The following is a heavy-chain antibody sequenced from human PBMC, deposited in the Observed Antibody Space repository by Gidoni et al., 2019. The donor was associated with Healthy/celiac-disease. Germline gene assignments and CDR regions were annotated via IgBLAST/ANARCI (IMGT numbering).Heavy chain of an antibody. CDR2: INPNSGGT. J-gene: IGHJ4*02. V-gene: IGHV1-2*02. D-gene: IGHD2-2*01. CDR1: GYTFTGYY. CDR3: ARAQGGVVVVPAAQLDY. Sequence: QVQLVKSGAEVQKPGASVKVFCKASGYTFTGYYMHWVRQAPGQGLGWMGWINPNSGGTNYAQKFQGRVTMTRDTSISTAYMELSRLRSDDTAVYYCARAQGGVVVVPAAQLDYWGQGTLVTVSS.